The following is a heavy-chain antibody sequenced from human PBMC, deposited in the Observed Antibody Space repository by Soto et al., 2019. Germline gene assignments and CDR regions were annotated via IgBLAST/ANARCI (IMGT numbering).Heavy chain of an antibody. V-gene: IGHV3-30*18. CDR3: AKALDLYYFDS. Sequence: QVQLVESGGGVVQPGRSLRLSCAASGFTFSSYGMHWVRKAPGKGLEWVAVISYDGSNKYYADSVKGRFTISRDNSKTTLYLQMNSLRAEDTAVYYCAKALDLYYFDSWGQGTLVSVSS. CDR1: GFTFSSYG. J-gene: IGHJ4*02. D-gene: IGHD3-3*01. CDR2: ISYDGSNK.